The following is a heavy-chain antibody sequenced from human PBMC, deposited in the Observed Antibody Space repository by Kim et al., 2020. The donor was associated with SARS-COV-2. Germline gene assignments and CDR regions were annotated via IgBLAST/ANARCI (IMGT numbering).Heavy chain of an antibody. J-gene: IGHJ4*02. V-gene: IGHV3-7*01. Sequence: GSDSYCLDPVNGRFSISRDNSKTSLSLQMNSLRVEDTAVYYCARSVFGYNYWGQGTLVSVSS. CDR2: GSDS. CDR3: ARSVFGYNY. D-gene: IGHD3-10*02.